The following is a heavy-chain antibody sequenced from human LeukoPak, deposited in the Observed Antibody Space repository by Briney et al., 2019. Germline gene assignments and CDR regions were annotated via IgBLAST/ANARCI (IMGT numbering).Heavy chain of an antibody. CDR3: ARSIWFGELLDGSYFDY. V-gene: IGHV5-51*01. J-gene: IGHJ4*02. Sequence: GESLKISCKGSGYSFTSYWIGWVRQMPGKGLEWMGIIYPGDSDTRYSPSFQGQVTISADKSISTAYLQWSSLKASDTAMYYCARSIWFGELLDGSYFDYWGQGTLVTVSS. D-gene: IGHD3-10*01. CDR2: IYPGDSDT. CDR1: GYSFTSYW.